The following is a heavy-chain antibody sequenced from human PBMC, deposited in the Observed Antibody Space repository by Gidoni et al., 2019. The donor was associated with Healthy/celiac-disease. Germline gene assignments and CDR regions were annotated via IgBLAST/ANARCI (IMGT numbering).Heavy chain of an antibody. Sequence: QVQLQESGPGLVKPSQPLSLTCTGSGGSISRGSYYWSWIRQPAGKGLEWIGRIYTRGSTNYNPSLKSRVTISVDTSKNQFSLKLSSVTAADTAVYYCARDMDRYCSGGSCYSRDYWGQGTLVTVSS. D-gene: IGHD2-15*01. CDR3: ARDMDRYCSGGSCYSRDY. CDR2: IYTRGST. CDR1: GGSISRGSYY. J-gene: IGHJ4*02. V-gene: IGHV4-61*02.